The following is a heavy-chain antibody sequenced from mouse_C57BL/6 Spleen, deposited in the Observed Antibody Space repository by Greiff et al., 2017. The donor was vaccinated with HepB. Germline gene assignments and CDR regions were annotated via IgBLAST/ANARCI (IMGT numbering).Heavy chain of an antibody. V-gene: IGHV5-17*01. J-gene: IGHJ4*01. CDR2: ISSGSSTI. CDR1: GFTFSDYG. CDR3: ARDYYGNYYAMDY. D-gene: IGHD1-1*01. Sequence: EVQVVESGGGLVKPGGSLKLSCAASGFTFSDYGMHWVRQAPEKGLEWVAYISSGSSTIYYADTVKGRFTISRDNAKNTLFLQMTSLRSEDTAMYYCARDYYGNYYAMDYWGQGTSVTVS.